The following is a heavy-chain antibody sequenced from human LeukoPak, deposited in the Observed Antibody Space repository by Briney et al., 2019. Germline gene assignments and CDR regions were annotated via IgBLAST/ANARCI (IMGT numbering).Heavy chain of an antibody. CDR2: ISDSGGST. V-gene: IGHV3-23*01. D-gene: IGHD6-19*01. Sequence: GGSLRLSCAASGFTFSSYAMGWVRQAPGKGLEWVSAISDSGGSTHYAGSVKGRFTISRDNPKNTLYLQMNSLRAEDTAVYYCAKVLAVTGTPGGDAFDIWGQGTMVTVSS. CDR1: GFTFSSYA. J-gene: IGHJ3*02. CDR3: AKVLAVTGTPGGDAFDI.